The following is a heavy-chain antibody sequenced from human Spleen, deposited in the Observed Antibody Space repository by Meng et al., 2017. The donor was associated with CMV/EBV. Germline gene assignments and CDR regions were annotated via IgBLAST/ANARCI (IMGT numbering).Heavy chain of an antibody. CDR1: GYTFTGYY. J-gene: IGHJ3*02. CDR2: IKPNSGGT. Sequence: ASVKVSCKASGYTFTGYYIHWVRQAPGQGLEWMGWIKPNSGGTNSAQKFQGRVTMTRDTSISTAYMELSRLRSDDTAVYYCAREHITMVRGEAFDIWGQGTMVTVSS. D-gene: IGHD3-10*01. V-gene: IGHV1-2*02. CDR3: AREHITMVRGEAFDI.